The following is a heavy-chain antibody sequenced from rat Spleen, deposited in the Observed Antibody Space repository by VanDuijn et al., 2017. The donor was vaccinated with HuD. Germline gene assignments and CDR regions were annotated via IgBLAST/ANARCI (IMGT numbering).Heavy chain of an antibody. Sequence: EVQLVESDGGLVQPGRSLKLSCAASGFTFSDYYMAWVRQAPTKGLEWVATISSDGRRNYSRDSVKGRFTISRDIAKSILFLEMDSLRSEDTATYYCARPTEGIAWFAYWGQGTLVTVSS. D-gene: IGHD1-11*01. CDR2: ISSDGRRN. V-gene: IGHV5-29*01. CDR3: ARPTEGIAWFAY. J-gene: IGHJ3*01. CDR1: GFTFSDYY.